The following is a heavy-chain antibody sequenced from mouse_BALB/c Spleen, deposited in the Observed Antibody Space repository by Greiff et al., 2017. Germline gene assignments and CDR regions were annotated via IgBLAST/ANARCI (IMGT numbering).Heavy chain of an antibody. V-gene: IGHV5-17*02. CDR1: GFTFSSFG. Sequence: EVHLVESGGGLVQPGGSRKLSCAASGFTFSSFGMHWVRQAPEKGLEWVAYISSGSSTTYYADTVKGRFTISRDNPKNTLFLQMTSLRSEDTAMYYCARTDYGYAYYYAMDYWGQGTSVTVSS. J-gene: IGHJ4*01. CDR2: ISSGSSTT. CDR3: ARTDYGYAYYYAMDY. D-gene: IGHD2-2*01.